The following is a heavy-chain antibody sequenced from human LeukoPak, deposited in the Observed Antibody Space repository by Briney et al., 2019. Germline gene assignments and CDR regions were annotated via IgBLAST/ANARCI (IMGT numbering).Heavy chain of an antibody. CDR2: IYHSGST. D-gene: IGHD5-18*01. CDR1: GGSISSGGYY. V-gene: IGHV4-30-2*01. Sequence: SQTLSLTCTVSGGSISSGGYYWSWIRQPPGKGLERIGYIYHSGSTYYNPSLKSRVTISVDRSKNQFSLKLSSVTAADTAVYYCARSGYSYGYRYYYYYMDVWGKGTTVTVSS. J-gene: IGHJ6*03. CDR3: ARSGYSYGYRYYYYYMDV.